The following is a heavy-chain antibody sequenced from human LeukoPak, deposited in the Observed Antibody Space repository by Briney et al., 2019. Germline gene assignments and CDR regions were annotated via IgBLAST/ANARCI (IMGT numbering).Heavy chain of an antibody. Sequence: PGGSLRLSCAASGFAFSNYWMSWVRQAPGKGLEWVSYISSSGSTIYYADSVKGRFTISRDNAKNSLYLQMNSLRAEDTAVYYCARVGYSGYDLGGFDYWGQGTLVTVSS. J-gene: IGHJ4*02. CDR3: ARVGYSGYDLGGFDY. CDR1: GFAFSNYW. CDR2: ISSSGSTI. V-gene: IGHV3-11*01. D-gene: IGHD5-12*01.